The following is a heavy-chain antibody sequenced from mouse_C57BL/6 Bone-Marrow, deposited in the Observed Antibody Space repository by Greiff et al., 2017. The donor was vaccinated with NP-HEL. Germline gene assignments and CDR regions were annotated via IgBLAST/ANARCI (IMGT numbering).Heavy chain of an antibody. CDR3: ARDPDYYGSSYGYFDY. V-gene: IGHV1-81*01. Sequence: LEESGAELARPGASVKLSCKASGYTFTSYGISWVKQRTGQGLEWIGEIYPRSGNTYYNEKFKGKATLTADKSSSTAYMELRSLTSEDSAVYFCARDPDYYGSSYGYFDYWGQGTTLTVSS. D-gene: IGHD1-1*01. J-gene: IGHJ2*01. CDR2: IYPRSGNT. CDR1: GYTFTSYG.